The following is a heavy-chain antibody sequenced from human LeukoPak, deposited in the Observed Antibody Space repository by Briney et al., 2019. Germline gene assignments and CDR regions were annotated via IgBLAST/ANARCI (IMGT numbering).Heavy chain of an antibody. J-gene: IGHJ6*02. CDR3: LGGDLYYYYGMDG. CDR2: ISGSGGST. V-gene: IGHV3-23*01. CDR1: GFTFSSYA. Sequence: GGSLRLSCAASGFTFSSYAMSWVRQAPGKGLEWVSAISGSGGSTYYADSVKGRFTISRDNSKNTLYLQMNSLRAEDTAVYYCLGGDLYYYYGMDGWGQGTTVTVSS. D-gene: IGHD2-21*02.